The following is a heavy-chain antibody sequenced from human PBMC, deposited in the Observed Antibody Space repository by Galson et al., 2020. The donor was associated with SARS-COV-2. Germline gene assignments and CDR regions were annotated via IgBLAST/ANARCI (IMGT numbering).Heavy chain of an antibody. Sequence: GESLKISCAASGFTFGHYAMRWFRQAPGKGLEWVGFIKSNAYGGTTEYAAAVKGRFTISRDDSKNIAYLQLNSLETEDTAVYYCTSGVSVLTDYTSNDYWGQGTLVTVSS. D-gene: IGHD3-9*01. V-gene: IGHV3-49*03. CDR3: TSGVSVLTDYTSNDY. CDR1: GFTFGHYA. J-gene: IGHJ4*02. CDR2: IKSNAYGGTT.